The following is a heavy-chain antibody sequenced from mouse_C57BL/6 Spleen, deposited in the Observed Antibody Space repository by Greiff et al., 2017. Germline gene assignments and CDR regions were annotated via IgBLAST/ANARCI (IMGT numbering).Heavy chain of an antibody. CDR3: ARGEWLRQGGYFDY. CDR2: IYPSDSET. V-gene: IGHV1-61*01. CDR1: GYTFTSYW. D-gene: IGHD2-2*01. Sequence: QVQLQQSGAELVRPGSSVKLSCKASGYTFTSYWMDWVKQRPGQGLEWIGNIYPSDSETHYNQKFKDKATLTVDKSSSTAYMQLSSLTSEDSAVYYCARGEWLRQGGYFDYWGQGTTLTVSS. J-gene: IGHJ2*01.